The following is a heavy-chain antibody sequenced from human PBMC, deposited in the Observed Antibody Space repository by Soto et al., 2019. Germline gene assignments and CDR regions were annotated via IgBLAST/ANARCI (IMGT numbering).Heavy chain of an antibody. CDR3: ARGLDVPYDFWSGYPYAPYYFAY. D-gene: IGHD3-3*01. J-gene: IGHJ4*01. V-gene: IGHV1-8*01. CDR1: GYTFTSYD. Sequence: ASVKVSCKASGYTFTSYDINWVRQATGQGLEWMGWMNPNSGNTGYAQKFQGRVTMTRNTSISTAYMELSSLRSEDTAVYYCARGLDVPYDFWSGYPYAPYYFAYRAQGTLVTVSS. CDR2: MNPNSGNT.